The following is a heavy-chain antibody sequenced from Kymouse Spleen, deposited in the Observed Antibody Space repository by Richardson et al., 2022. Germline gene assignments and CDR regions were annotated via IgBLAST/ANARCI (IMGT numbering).Heavy chain of an antibody. Sequence: QLQLQESGPGLVKPSETLSLTCTVSGGSISSSSYYWGWIRQPPGKGLEWIGSIYYSGSTYYNPSLKSRVTISVDTSKNQFSLKLSSVTAADTAVYYCAEGDSSGYFFDYWGQGTLVTVSS. D-gene: IGHD3-22*01. CDR2: IYYSGST. V-gene: IGHV4-39*01. CDR1: GGSISSSSYY. J-gene: IGHJ4*02. CDR3: AEGDSSGYFFDY.